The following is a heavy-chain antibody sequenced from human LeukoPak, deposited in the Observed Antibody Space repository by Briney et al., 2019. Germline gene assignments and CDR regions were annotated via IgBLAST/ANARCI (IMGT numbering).Heavy chain of an antibody. J-gene: IGHJ6*02. Sequence: SVKVSCKASGGTFSSYAISWVRQAPGQGLEWMGRIIPIFGIANYAQKFQGRVTITADKSTSTAYMELSSLRSEDTAVYYCVHIVVVPAAIVDYYYYGMDVWGQGTTATVSS. CDR1: GGTFSSYA. V-gene: IGHV1-69*04. CDR3: VHIVVVPAAIVDYYYYGMDV. CDR2: IIPIFGIA. D-gene: IGHD2-2*01.